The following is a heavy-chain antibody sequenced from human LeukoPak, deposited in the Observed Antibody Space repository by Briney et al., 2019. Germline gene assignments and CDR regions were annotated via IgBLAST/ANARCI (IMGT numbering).Heavy chain of an antibody. CDR2: INTNTGNP. CDR1: GYTFTSYA. D-gene: IGHD3-9*01. V-gene: IGHV7-4-1*02. J-gene: IGHJ6*03. CDR3: ARAISGVLRYFDWMVDPHTDV. Sequence: ASVKVSCKASGYTFTSYAMNWVRQAPGQGLEWMGWINTNTGNPTYAQGFTGRFVFSLDTSVSTAYLQISSLKAEDTAVYYCARAISGVLRYFDWMVDPHTDVWGKGTTVTVSS.